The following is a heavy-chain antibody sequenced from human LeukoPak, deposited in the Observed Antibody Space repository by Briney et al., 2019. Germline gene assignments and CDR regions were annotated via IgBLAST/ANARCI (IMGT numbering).Heavy chain of an antibody. CDR2: IYPGDSDT. J-gene: IGHJ4*02. Sequence: GESLKISCRGSGYRFTSYWIGWVRQLPGKGLEWMGIIYPGDSDTRYSPSFQGQVTISADKSISTAYLQWSSLKASDTAMYYCARRSALVNPIDYWGQGTLVTVSS. CDR1: GYRFTSYW. CDR3: ARRSALVNPIDY. V-gene: IGHV5-51*01.